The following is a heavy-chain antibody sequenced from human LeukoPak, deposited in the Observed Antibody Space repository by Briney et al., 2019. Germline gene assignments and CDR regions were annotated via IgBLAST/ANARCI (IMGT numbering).Heavy chain of an antibody. J-gene: IGHJ4*02. CDR3: STGRDNYYALFHY. CDR2: IERKTDGGTT. D-gene: IGHD1-26*01. CDR1: GFTFSNAW. Sequence: GGSLRLSCAASGFTFSNAWMTWVRHAQGKGLEGVARIERKTDGGTTDYPAPGKDRFTISREDSKNTLYLQMNSLKTEDTAVYYCSTGRDNYYALFHYWGQGTLVTVSS. V-gene: IGHV3-15*04.